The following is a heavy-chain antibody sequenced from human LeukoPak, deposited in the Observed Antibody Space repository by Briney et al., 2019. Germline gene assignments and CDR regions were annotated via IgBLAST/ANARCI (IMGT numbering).Heavy chain of an antibody. D-gene: IGHD6-13*01. CDR3: AKGIAAAGPDAFDI. V-gene: IGHV3-9*03. CDR1: GFTFDDYA. CDR2: ISWNSGSI. J-gene: IGHJ3*02. Sequence: GRSLRLSCAASGFTFDDYAMHWVRQAPGKGLEWASGISWNSGSIGYADSVKGRFTISRDNAKNSLYLQMNSLRAEDMALYYCAKGIAAAGPDAFDIWGQGTMVTVSS.